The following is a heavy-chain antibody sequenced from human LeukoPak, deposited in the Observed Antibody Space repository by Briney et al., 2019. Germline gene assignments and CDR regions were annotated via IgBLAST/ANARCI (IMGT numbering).Heavy chain of an antibody. CDR2: IIPIFGTA. D-gene: IGHD3-22*01. CDR3: AREHPDSPLFQH. V-gene: IGHV1-69*05. Sequence: SVKVSCKASGGTFSSYAISWVRQAPGQGLEWMGGIIPIFGTANYAQKFQGRVTTTTDESTSTAYMELSSLRSEDTAVYYCAREHPDSPLFQHWGQGTLVTVSS. CDR1: GGTFSSYA. J-gene: IGHJ1*01.